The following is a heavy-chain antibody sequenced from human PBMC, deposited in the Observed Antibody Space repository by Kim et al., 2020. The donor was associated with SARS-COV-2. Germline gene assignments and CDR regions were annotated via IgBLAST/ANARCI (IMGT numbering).Heavy chain of an antibody. V-gene: IGHV3-48*02. CDR1: GFTFSSYS. J-gene: IGHJ6*02. CDR3: AREGWSYSSGSYGMDV. CDR2: ISSSSSTI. Sequence: GGSLRLSCAASGFTFSSYSMNWVRQAPGKGLEWVSYISSSSSTIYYADSVKGRFTISRDNAKNSLYLQMNSLRDEDTAVYYCAREGWSYSSGSYGMDVWGQGTTVTVSS. D-gene: IGHD6-19*01.